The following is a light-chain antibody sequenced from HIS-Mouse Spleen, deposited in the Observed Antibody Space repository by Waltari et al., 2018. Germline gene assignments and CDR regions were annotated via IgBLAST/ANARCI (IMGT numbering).Light chain of an antibody. V-gene: IGKV4-1*01. CDR3: QQYYSTPLT. Sequence: DIVMTQSPDSLAVSLGERTTINCKSSQSVLYSSNNKNYLAWYQQKPGQPPKLLIYWASTRESGVPDRFSGGGSGTDSTITISSLQAEDVAVYYCQQYYSTPLTFGGGTKVEIK. CDR1: QSVLYSSNNKNY. CDR2: WAS. J-gene: IGKJ4*01.